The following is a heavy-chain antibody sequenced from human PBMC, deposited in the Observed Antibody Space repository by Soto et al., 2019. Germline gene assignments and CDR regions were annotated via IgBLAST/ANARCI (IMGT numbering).Heavy chain of an antibody. D-gene: IGHD3-22*01. CDR3: ARDSALDMIVVLWFDP. CDR2: IWYDGSNK. J-gene: IGHJ5*02. CDR1: GFTFSSYG. V-gene: IGHV3-33*01. Sequence: QVQLVESGGGVVQPGRSLRLSCAASGFTFSSYGMHWVRQAPGKGLEWVAVIWYDGSNKYYADSVKGRFTISRDNSKNTLYLQMNSLRAEDTAVYYCARDSALDMIVVLWFDPWGQGTLVTVSS.